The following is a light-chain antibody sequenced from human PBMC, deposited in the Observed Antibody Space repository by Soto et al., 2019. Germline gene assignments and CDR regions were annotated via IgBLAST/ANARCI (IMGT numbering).Light chain of an antibody. V-gene: IGKV1-9*01. J-gene: IGKJ2*01. Sequence: DIQFTQSPSFLSASVGDRVTITCRASQDISSFLAWYQQKAGKAPKLLIFAASTLQSGVPSRFSGSGSGTEFTLTISSLQPEDFATYYCQQLKTYPRTFGQGTKLEIK. CDR2: AAS. CDR1: QDISSF. CDR3: QQLKTYPRT.